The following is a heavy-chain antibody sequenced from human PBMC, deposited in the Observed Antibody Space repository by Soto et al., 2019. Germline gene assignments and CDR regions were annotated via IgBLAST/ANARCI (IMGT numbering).Heavy chain of an antibody. CDR2: MNPNSGNT. D-gene: IGHD3-22*01. CDR1: GYTFTSYD. V-gene: IGHV1-8*01. CDR3: ARGFGSSGYYYYYGMDV. Sequence: QVQLVQSGAEVKKPGASVKVSCKASGYTFTSYDINWVRQATGQGLEWMGWMNPNSGNTGYAQKFQGRVTMTRNTSISKAYRELSSLRSEDTAVYYCARGFGSSGYYYYYGMDVWGQGTTVTVSS. J-gene: IGHJ6*02.